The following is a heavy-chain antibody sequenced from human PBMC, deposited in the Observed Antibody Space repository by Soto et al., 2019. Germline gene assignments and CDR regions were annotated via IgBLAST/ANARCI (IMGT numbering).Heavy chain of an antibody. J-gene: IGHJ4*02. CDR1: GFTFSSYW. D-gene: IGHD6-13*01. CDR3: ARVIPTTAAGTDY. V-gene: IGHV3-7*05. CDR2: IKQDGSEK. Sequence: TGGSLRLSCAASGFTFSSYWMTWVRQAPGKGLQWVANIKQDGSEKDYVDSVKGRFTISRDNAQNSLYLQMNSLRAEDTAVYYCARVIPTTAAGTDYWGQGTQVTVSS.